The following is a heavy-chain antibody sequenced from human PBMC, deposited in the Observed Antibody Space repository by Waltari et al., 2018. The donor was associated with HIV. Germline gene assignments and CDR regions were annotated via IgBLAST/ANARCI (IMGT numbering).Heavy chain of an antibody. J-gene: IGHJ6*02. V-gene: IGHV2-5*02. CDR1: GFSLSTSGVG. CDR3: AHSRWQYDSSGYYTQSYYYYGMDV. D-gene: IGHD3-22*01. CDR2: IYWDDDK. Sequence: QITLKESGPTLVKPTQTLTLTCTFSGFSLSTSGVGVGWIRQPPGKALEWLALIYWDDDKRYSPSLKSRLTITKDTSKNQVVLTMTNMDPVDTATYYCAHSRWQYDSSGYYTQSYYYYGMDVWGQGTTVTVSS.